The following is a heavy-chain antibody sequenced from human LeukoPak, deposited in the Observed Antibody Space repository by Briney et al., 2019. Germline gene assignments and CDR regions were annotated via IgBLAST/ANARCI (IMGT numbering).Heavy chain of an antibody. V-gene: IGHV3-30*02. CDR1: GFTFSSYG. CDR2: MRYDGSNK. D-gene: IGHD3-3*01. Sequence: GGSLRLSCAASGFTFSSYGMHRVRQAPGKGLEWVAFMRYDGSNKYYADSVKGRFTISRYNSKNTLYLQMNSLRAEDTAVYYCAKDNLHYDFWSGYYEAGNWFDPWGQGTLVTVSS. J-gene: IGHJ5*02. CDR3: AKDNLHYDFWSGYYEAGNWFDP.